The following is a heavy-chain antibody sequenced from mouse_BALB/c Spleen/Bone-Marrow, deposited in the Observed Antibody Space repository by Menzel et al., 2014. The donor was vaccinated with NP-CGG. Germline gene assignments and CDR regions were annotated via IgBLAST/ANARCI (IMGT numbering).Heavy chain of an antibody. D-gene: IGHD2-14*01. CDR1: GYTFTDYA. V-gene: IGHV1S137*01. J-gene: IGHJ4*01. CDR2: ISTYYGDA. Sequence: QVQLQQSGAELVRPGVSVKISCKGSGYTFTDYAMHWVKQSHAKSLEWIGVISTYYGDASYNQEFKGKATMTVDKSSSTAYMELAGLTSEDSAVYYCARRYDYAMDYWGQGTSVTVSS. CDR3: ARRYDYAMDY.